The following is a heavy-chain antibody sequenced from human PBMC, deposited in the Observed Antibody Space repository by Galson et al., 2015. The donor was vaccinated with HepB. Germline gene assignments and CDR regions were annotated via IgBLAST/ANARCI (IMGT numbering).Heavy chain of an antibody. D-gene: IGHD3-3*01. CDR1: GFTFSSYA. Sequence: SLRLSCAASGFTFSSYAMHWVRQAPGKGLEWVAVISYDGSNKYYADSVKGRFTISRDNSKNTLYLQMNSLRAEDTAVYYCARDSGDFWSGYYTWGWFDPWGQGTLVTVSS. V-gene: IGHV3-30-3*01. J-gene: IGHJ5*02. CDR3: ARDSGDFWSGYYTWGWFDP. CDR2: ISYDGSNK.